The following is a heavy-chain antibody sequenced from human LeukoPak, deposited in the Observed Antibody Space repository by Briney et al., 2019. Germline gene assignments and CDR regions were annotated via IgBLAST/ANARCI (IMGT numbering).Heavy chain of an antibody. CDR1: GFTFSSCG. J-gene: IGHJ4*02. D-gene: IGHD6-19*01. CDR3: AKDLVAVATHTPIDY. V-gene: IGHV3-30*02. CDR2: IRYDGSNK. Sequence: PGGSLRLSCAASGFTFSSCGMHWVRQAPGKGLEWVALIRYDGSNKYYADSVQGRFTISRDNSKNTVYLQMNSLRAEDTAVYYCAKDLVAVATHTPIDYWGQGTLVTVSS.